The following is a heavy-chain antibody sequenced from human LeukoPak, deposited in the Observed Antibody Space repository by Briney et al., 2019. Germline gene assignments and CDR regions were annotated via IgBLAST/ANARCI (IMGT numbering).Heavy chain of an antibody. J-gene: IGHJ4*02. V-gene: IGHV3-23*01. D-gene: IGHD6-19*01. CDR3: ARAGGSSGWYAFGY. CDR1: GFTFTTFA. CDR2: VSDRDDST. Sequence: GGSLRLSRAASGFTFTTFAMSWVRQAPGKGLEWVSTVSDRDDSTYYADSVKGRFTISRDRSKNTLLLQMNSLRAEDTAVYYCARAGGSSGWYAFGYWGQGTLVTVSS.